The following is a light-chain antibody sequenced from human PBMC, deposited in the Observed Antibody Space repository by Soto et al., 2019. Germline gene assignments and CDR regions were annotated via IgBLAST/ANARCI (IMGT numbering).Light chain of an antibody. Sequence: QSALTQPRSVSGSPGQSVTISCTGTSRDVGAYNFVSWYQQHPGKAPNLMIYDVSKRPSGVPDRFSGSKSGNTASLTISGLQAEDEADYYCCSYAGSYTWVFGTGTKLTVL. CDR2: DVS. J-gene: IGLJ1*01. CDR3: CSYAGSYTWV. CDR1: SRDVGAYNF. V-gene: IGLV2-11*01.